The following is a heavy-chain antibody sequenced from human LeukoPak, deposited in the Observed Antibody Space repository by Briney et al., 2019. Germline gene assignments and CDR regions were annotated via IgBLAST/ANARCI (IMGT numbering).Heavy chain of an antibody. Sequence: SETLSLTCTVSGGSISSGGYYWSWIRQPPGKGLEWIGYIYHSGSTYYNPSLKSRVTISVDRSKNQFSLKLSSVTAADTAVYYCAREKASSSPFDYWGQGTLVTVSS. D-gene: IGHD6-13*01. CDR1: GGSISSGGYY. CDR3: AREKASSSPFDY. J-gene: IGHJ4*02. V-gene: IGHV4-30-2*01. CDR2: IYHSGST.